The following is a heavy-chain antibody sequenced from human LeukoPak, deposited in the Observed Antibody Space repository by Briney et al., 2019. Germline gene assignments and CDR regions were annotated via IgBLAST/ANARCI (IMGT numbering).Heavy chain of an antibody. V-gene: IGHV4-59*01. Sequence: ETLSLTCRVSGGSIRSSYWSWIGQPPGKGLGWSGDIYYSGSTHYNPCRKSAVTISVDTSKTPFSLKLSSVTAADTAVYYCAATRLRYFERSETTFDYWGQGTLVTVSS. CDR2: IYYSGST. D-gene: IGHD3-9*01. CDR3: AATRLRYFERSETTFDY. J-gene: IGHJ4*02. CDR1: GGSIRSSY.